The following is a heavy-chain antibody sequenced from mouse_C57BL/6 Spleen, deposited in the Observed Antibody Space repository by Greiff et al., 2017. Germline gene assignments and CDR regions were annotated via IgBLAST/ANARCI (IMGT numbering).Heavy chain of an antibody. CDR2: IYPGDGGT. J-gene: IGHJ4*01. D-gene: IGHD3-2*02. V-gene: IGHV1-82*01. CDR1: GYAFSSSW. CDR3: AKRTQATAMDY. Sequence: QVQLKQSGPELVKPGASVKISCKASGYAFSSSWMNWVKQRPGKGLEWIGRIYPGDGGTNYNGKFKGKATLTADKSSSTAYMQHSSLTSEDSAVYFCAKRTQATAMDYWGQGTTGTVSS.